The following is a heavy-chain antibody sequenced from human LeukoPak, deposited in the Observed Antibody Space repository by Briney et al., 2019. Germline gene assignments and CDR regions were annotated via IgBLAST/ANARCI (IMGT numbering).Heavy chain of an antibody. CDR1: VITFRDHA. CDR3: VTDSAGWHYYFDY. V-gene: IGHV3-49*04. D-gene: IGHD3-22*01. Sequence: GGSRRLCSTASVITFRDHAMSWVRQAPGKGLEWLGFIRSKTYGGTSGYAASVKGRFTISRDDSKSIAYLQMNSLKTDDTAVYSCVTDSAGWHYYFDYWGQGTLVTVSS. CDR2: IRSKTYGGTS. J-gene: IGHJ4*02.